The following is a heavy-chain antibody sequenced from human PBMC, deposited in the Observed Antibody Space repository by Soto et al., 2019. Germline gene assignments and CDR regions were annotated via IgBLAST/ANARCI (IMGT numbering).Heavy chain of an antibody. Sequence: EVQVLESGGGLVQPGGSLRLSCAATGFTFSDFAMSWVRQAPGKGLEWVSRIYGGGNGPHYAVSVKGRVTISRDNSKNTLYLQMNSLRAEDTAVYYCAKMEGMDPWAYSFDFWGQGTLVTVSS. CDR2: IYGGGNGP. J-gene: IGHJ4*02. V-gene: IGHV3-23*01. CDR1: GFTFSDFA. CDR3: AKMEGMDPWAYSFDF. D-gene: IGHD2-2*03.